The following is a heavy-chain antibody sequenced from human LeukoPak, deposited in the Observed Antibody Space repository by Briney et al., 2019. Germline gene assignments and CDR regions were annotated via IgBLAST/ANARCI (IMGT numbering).Heavy chain of an antibody. V-gene: IGHV1-46*01. D-gene: IGHD3-10*01. CDR3: ARDREYYYYYYGMDG. J-gene: IGHJ6*02. Sequence: SVPVSYKASRYTLPSHYKLRLRQAPGQGLEWMGIINPSGGSTSYAQQFQRRDIMTRDTSTSTVYMELSSLRSEDTAVYYCARDREYYYYYYGMDGWGQGTTVTVSS. CDR1: RYTLPSHY. CDR2: INPSGGST.